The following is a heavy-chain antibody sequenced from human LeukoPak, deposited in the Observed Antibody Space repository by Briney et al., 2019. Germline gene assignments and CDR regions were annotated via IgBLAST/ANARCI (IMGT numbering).Heavy chain of an antibody. J-gene: IGHJ4*02. CDR3: ARGNDGSSGWLDFDY. CDR1: GFPFSNYW. D-gene: IGHD6-19*01. CDR2: SDGSST. V-gene: IGHV3-74*01. Sequence: PGGSLRLSCAASGFPFSNYWMPWVRQAAGKGLVWVSRSDGSSTNYSDSVKSRFTISRDNANNTLYLQMNSLRAEDTAVYYCARGNDGSSGWLDFDYWGQGTLVTVSS.